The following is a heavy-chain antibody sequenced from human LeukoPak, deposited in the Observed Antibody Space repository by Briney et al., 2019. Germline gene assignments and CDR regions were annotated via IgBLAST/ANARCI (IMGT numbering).Heavy chain of an antibody. Sequence: PGRSLRLSCAASGFTFSSYAMHWVRQAPGKGLEWVAVISYDGSNKYYADSVKGRFTISRDNSKNTLYLQMNSLRAEDTAVYYCANPNSSGFYFSIRFDYWGQGTLVTVSS. CDR3: ANPNSSGFYFSIRFDY. J-gene: IGHJ4*02. D-gene: IGHD3-22*01. V-gene: IGHV3-30*04. CDR2: ISYDGSNK. CDR1: GFTFSSYA.